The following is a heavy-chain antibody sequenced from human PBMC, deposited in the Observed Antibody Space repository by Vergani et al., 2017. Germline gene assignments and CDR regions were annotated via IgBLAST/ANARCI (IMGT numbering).Heavy chain of an antibody. J-gene: IGHJ3*02. CDR1: GYTFTSYG. CDR2: ISAYNGNT. V-gene: IGHV1-18*01. CDR3: AREMGAGYSSGWYFVSADAFDI. Sequence: QVQLVQSGAEVKKPGASVKVSCKASGYTFTSYGISWVRQAPGQGLEWMGWISAYNGNTNYAQKLQGRVTMTTDTSTSTAYMELRSLRSDDTAVYYCAREMGAGYSSGWYFVSADAFDIWGQGTMVTVSS. D-gene: IGHD6-19*01.